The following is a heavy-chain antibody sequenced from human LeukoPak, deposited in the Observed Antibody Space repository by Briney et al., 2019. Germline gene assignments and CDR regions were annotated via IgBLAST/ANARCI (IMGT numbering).Heavy chain of an antibody. CDR3: ARDRPDYSSYYMDV. Sequence: SETLSLTCTVSGGSISSYYWSWIRQPPGKGLEWIGYIYYSGSTNYNPSLKSRVTISVDTSKNQFSLKLSSVTAADTAVYYCARDRPDYSSYYMDVWGKGTTVTVSS. D-gene: IGHD4-11*01. J-gene: IGHJ6*03. CDR2: IYYSGST. CDR1: GGSISSYY. V-gene: IGHV4-59*12.